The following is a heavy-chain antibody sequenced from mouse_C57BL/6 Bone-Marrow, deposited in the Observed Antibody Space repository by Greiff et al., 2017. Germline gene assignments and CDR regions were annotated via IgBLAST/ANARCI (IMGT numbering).Heavy chain of an antibody. D-gene: IGHD1-1*01. Sequence: QVQLQQSGAELMKPGASVKLSCKATGYTFTGYWIEWVKQRPGHGLEWIGEILPGSGSTNYNEKFKGKATFTADKSSNTAYMQLSSLTTEDSAIYYCAREDDYGNSYWYFDVWGTGTTVTVSS. CDR3: AREDDYGNSYWYFDV. CDR2: ILPGSGST. J-gene: IGHJ1*03. V-gene: IGHV1-9*01. CDR1: GYTFTGYW.